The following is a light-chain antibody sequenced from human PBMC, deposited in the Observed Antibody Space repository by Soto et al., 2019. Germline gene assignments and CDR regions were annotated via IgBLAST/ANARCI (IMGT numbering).Light chain of an antibody. CDR1: QDIGSN. CDR3: MHHNSYPRR. J-gene: IGKJ1*01. CDR2: DAT. Sequence: DIQVTQSPSSLSASVGDTVTISCRASQDIGSNVDWFQQISGKAPRLLIHDATRTQSGVPGRFSGSGFGTDFTLTISNLQPGDVAVYYCMHHNSYPRRFGQGT. V-gene: IGKV1-17*02.